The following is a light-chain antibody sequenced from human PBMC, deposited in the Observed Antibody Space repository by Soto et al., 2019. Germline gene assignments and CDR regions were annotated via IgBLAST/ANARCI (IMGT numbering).Light chain of an antibody. J-gene: IGLJ1*01. CDR3: SSYTSSSTEV. V-gene: IGLV2-14*01. CDR2: DVS. CDR1: SSDVGGYNY. Sequence: QSVLTQPASGFGSPGQSITISCIGTSSDVGGYNYVCCNQQHPGKAPKLMIYDVSNRPSGVSNRFSGSKSGNPASLTISCLLATDETNYYCSSYTSSSTEVFGTGTKVTVL.